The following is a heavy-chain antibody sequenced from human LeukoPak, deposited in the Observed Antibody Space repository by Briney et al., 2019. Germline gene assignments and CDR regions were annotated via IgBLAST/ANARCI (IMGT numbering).Heavy chain of an antibody. CDR3: ARSSSWYSRVLEHYYYGMGV. Sequence: SETLSLTCTVSGGSISSYYWSWIRQPPGKGLEWIGYIYYSGSTNYNPSLKSRVTISVDTSKNQFSLKLSSVTAADTAVYYCARSSSWYSRVLEHYYYGMGVWGQGTTVTVSS. CDR1: GGSISSYY. CDR2: IYYSGST. J-gene: IGHJ6*02. D-gene: IGHD6-13*01. V-gene: IGHV4-59*01.